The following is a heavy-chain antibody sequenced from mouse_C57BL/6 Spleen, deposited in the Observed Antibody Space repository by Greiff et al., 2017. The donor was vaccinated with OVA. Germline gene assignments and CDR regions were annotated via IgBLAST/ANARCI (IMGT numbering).Heavy chain of an antibody. CDR2: ISNGGGST. Sequence: EVKLQESGGGLVQPGGSLKLSCAASGFTFSDYYMYWVRQTPEKRLEWVAYISNGGGSTYYPDTVKGRFTISRDNAKNTLYLQMSRLKSEDTAMYYCARRYYDYDGGFAYWGQGTLVTVSA. J-gene: IGHJ3*01. D-gene: IGHD2-4*01. V-gene: IGHV5-12*01. CDR1: GFTFSDYY. CDR3: ARRYYDYDGGFAY.